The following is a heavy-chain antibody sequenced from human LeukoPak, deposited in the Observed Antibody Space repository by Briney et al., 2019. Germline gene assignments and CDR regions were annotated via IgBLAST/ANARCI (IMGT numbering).Heavy chain of an antibody. J-gene: IGHJ4*02. CDR1: GGSISSGSYY. CDR2: IYHSGST. D-gene: IGHD2-2*01. CDR3: ARDQDIVVVPAAPNIFDY. Sequence: SQTLSLTCTVSGGSISSGSYYWSWIRQPAGKGLEWIGSIYHSGSTYYNPSLKSRVTISVDTSKNQFSLKLSSVTAADTAVYYCARDQDIVVVPAAPNIFDYWGQGTLVTVSS. V-gene: IGHV4-61*02.